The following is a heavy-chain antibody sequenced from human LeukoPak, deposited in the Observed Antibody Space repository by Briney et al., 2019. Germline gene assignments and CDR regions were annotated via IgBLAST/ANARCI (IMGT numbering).Heavy chain of an antibody. CDR1: GFTFDDYA. J-gene: IGHJ2*01. D-gene: IGHD3-10*01. V-gene: IGHV3-9*01. CDR2: ISWNSGSI. CDR3: AKDIFARGVIITPYWYFDL. Sequence: PGGSLRLSCAASGFTFDDYAMHWVRQAPGKGLEWVSGISWNSGSIGYAGSVKGRFTISRDNAKNSLYLQMNSLRAEDTALYYCAKDIFARGVIITPYWYFDLWGRGTLVTVSS.